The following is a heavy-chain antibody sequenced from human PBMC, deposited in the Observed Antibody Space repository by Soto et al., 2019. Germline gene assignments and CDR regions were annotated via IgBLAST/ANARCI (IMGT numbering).Heavy chain of an antibody. Sequence: SVKVSCKASGGTFSSYAISWVRQAPGQGLEWMGGIIPIFGTANYAQKFQGRVTITADESTSTAYMELSSLRSEDTAVYYCARHAPAWYSSGWTRYLDYWGQGTLVTVSS. D-gene: IGHD6-19*01. CDR3: ARHAPAWYSSGWTRYLDY. V-gene: IGHV1-69*13. J-gene: IGHJ4*02. CDR1: GGTFSSYA. CDR2: IIPIFGTA.